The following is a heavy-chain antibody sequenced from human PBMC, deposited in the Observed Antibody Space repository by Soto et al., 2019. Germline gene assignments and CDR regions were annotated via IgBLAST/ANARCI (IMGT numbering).Heavy chain of an antibody. V-gene: IGHV4-59*08. Sequence: SETLSLTCTVSGASVSTGYWSWIRQTPGKGLEWIGFMYFGGSFNYNPSLTSRVTISVDTSKNQFSLKLSSVTAADTAVYYCARVEYYDFWSGSARFDPWGQGTLVTVS. CDR3: ARVEYYDFWSGSARFDP. CDR1: GASVSTGY. CDR2: MYFGGSF. J-gene: IGHJ5*02. D-gene: IGHD3-3*01.